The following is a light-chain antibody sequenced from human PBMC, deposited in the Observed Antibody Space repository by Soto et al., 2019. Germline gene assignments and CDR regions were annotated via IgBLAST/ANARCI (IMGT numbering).Light chain of an antibody. J-gene: IGKJ1*01. CDR2: GAS. Sequence: DIALTQSPGTLSLSPGEGATLSCRASQSVSSDYLAWYQQKPGQAPRLLMYGASTRATGIPDRFSGSESGTDFTLTISRLEPEDFAVYYCQQYGSSPRTFGQGTKVDIK. V-gene: IGKV3-20*01. CDR1: QSVSSDY. CDR3: QQYGSSPRT.